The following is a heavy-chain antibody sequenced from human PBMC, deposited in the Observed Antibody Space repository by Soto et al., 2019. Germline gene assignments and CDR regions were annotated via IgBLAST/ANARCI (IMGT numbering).Heavy chain of an antibody. CDR2: VIRSGST. J-gene: IGHJ6*02. CDR1: GGSVSGGNYY. Sequence: SETLSLTCAVSGGSVSGGNYYWSWIRQPPGKGLEWIGYVIRSGSTNYNPSLKSRVTISVDTSKNQFSLKLSSVTAADTAVYYCARGIAAAGYGYYYYGMDVWGQGTTVTVSS. D-gene: IGHD6-13*01. CDR3: ARGIAAAGYGYYYYGMDV. V-gene: IGHV4-61*01.